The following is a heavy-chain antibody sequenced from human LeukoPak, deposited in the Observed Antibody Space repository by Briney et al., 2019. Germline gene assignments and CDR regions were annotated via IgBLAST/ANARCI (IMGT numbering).Heavy chain of an antibody. CDR2: IYHSGST. Sequence: KPSETLSLTCAVYGGSFSGYYWGWIRQPPGKGLEWIGSIYHSGSTYHNPSLKSRVAISVDTSKNHFSLKLSSVTAADTAVYYCARGSGDSSGYFGLGAFDIWGRGTMVTVSS. CDR3: ARGSGDSSGYFGLGAFDI. CDR1: GGSFSGYY. D-gene: IGHD3-22*01. J-gene: IGHJ3*02. V-gene: IGHV4-38-2*01.